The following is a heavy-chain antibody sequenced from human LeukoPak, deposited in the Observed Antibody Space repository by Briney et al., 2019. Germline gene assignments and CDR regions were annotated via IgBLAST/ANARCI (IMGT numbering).Heavy chain of an antibody. CDR1: GYTFTSYG. Sequence: GASVKVSCKASGYTFTSYGISWVRQAPGQGLEWMGWISAYNGNTNYAQKLQGRVTMTTDTSTSTAYMELRSLRSDDTAVYYCARDRAVLGTVVPAAIGFDYWGQGTLVTVSS. J-gene: IGHJ4*02. V-gene: IGHV1-18*01. CDR2: ISAYNGNT. CDR3: ARDRAVLGTVVPAAIGFDY. D-gene: IGHD2-2*01.